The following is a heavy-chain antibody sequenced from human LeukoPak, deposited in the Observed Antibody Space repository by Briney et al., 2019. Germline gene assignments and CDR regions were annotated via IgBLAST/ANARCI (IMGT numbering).Heavy chain of an antibody. D-gene: IGHD2-15*01. V-gene: IGHV4-61*01. J-gene: IGHJ4*02. CDR1: GGSISSSSYY. CDR3: ARGVDGNFDY. CDR2: IYYSGST. Sequence: SETLSLTCTVSGGSISSSSYYWSWIRQPPGKGLEWIGYIYYSGSTNYNPSLKSRVTISVDTSKNQFSLKLSSVTAADTAVYYCARGVDGNFDYWGQGTLVTVSS.